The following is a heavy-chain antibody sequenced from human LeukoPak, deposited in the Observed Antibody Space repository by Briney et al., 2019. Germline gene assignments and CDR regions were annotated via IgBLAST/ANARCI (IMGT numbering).Heavy chain of an antibody. D-gene: IGHD2-15*01. V-gene: IGHV3-23*01. J-gene: IGHJ4*02. CDR1: GFTFSSYA. CDR2: ISGSGGST. CDR3: AKDYMVVAAIFAVDYFDY. Sequence: GGSLRLSCAASGFTFSSYAMSWVRQAPGKGLEWVSAISGSGGSTYYADSVKGRFTISRDNSKNTLYLQMNSLRAEDTAVYYCAKDYMVVAAIFAVDYFDYWGQGTLVTVSS.